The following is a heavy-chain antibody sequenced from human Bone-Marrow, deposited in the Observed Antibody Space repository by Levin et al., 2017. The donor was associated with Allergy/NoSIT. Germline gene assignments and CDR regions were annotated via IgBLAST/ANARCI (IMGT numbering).Heavy chain of an antibody. V-gene: IGHV3-72*01. J-gene: IGHJ4*02. CDR3: ARVDSVGNSDYIEY. D-gene: IGHD1-26*01. CDR2: IRTASYSYTT. CDR1: GFTFSAHY. Sequence: AGGSLRLSCAASGFTFSAHYMDWVRQAPGKGLEWVGRIRTASYSYTTEYAASLKGRFTISRDDSKNSLFLQMNNLATEDTGVYYCARVDSVGNSDYIEYWGQGTLVTVSS.